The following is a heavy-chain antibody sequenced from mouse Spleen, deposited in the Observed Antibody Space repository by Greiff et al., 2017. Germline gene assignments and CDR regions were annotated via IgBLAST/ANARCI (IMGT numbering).Heavy chain of an antibody. D-gene: IGHD1-1*01. CDR3: ARNYGSLYYFDY. CDR2: ISSGGST. V-gene: IGHV5-6-5*01. Sequence: EVKLVESGGGLVKPGGSLKLSCAASGFAFSSYAMSWVRQTPEKRLEWVASISSGGSTYYPDSVKGRFTISRDNARNILYLQMSSLRSEDTAMYYCARNYGSLYYFDYWGQGTTLTVSS. CDR1: GFAFSSYA. J-gene: IGHJ2*01.